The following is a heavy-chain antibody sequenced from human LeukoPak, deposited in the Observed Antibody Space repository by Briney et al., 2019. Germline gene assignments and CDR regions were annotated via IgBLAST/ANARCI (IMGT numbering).Heavy chain of an antibody. CDR2: ISGSGGST. D-gene: IGHD3-22*01. V-gene: IGHV3-23*01. CDR1: GFTFSSYG. CDR3: AKREYYDSSGYWGFDY. J-gene: IGHJ4*02. Sequence: GGSLRLSCAASGFTFSSYGMSWVRQAPGKGLEWVSAISGSGGSTYYADSVKGRFTISRDNSKNTLYLQMNSLRAEDTAVYYCAKREYYDSSGYWGFDYWGQGTLVTASS.